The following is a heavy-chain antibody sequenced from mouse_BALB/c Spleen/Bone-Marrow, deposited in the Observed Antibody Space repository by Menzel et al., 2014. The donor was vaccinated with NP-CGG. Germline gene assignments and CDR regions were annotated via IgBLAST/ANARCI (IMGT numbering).Heavy chain of an antibody. CDR2: IYYSGTI. J-gene: IGHJ4*01. CDR3: ARDGGLRGYVMDY. Sequence: VQLQQSGPGLVKPSQTVSLTCTVTGISITTGNYRWSWIRQFPGNKLEWIGYIYYSGTITYNPSLTSRTTITRDTSKNQFFLEMNSLTAEDTATYYCARDGGLRGYVMDYWGQGTSVTVSS. V-gene: IGHV3-5*02. CDR1: GISITTGNYR. D-gene: IGHD2-4*01.